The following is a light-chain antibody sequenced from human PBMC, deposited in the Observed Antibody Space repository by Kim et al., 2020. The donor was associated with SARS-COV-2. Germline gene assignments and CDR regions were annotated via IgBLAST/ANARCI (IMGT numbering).Light chain of an antibody. CDR2: EVS. J-gene: IGLJ2*01. CDR3: SSYAGSNNLV. Sequence: GQSVTISCTGTSSDVGGYNYVSLYQQHPGKAPQLMIYEVSKRPSGVPDRFSGSKSGNTASLTVSGLQAEDEADYYCSSYAGSNNLVFGGGTQLTVL. CDR1: SSDVGGYNY. V-gene: IGLV2-8*01.